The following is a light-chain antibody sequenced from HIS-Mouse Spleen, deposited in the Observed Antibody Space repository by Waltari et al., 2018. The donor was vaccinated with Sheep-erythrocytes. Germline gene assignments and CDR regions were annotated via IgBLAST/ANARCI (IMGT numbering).Light chain of an antibody. CDR3: CSYAGSSTLV. Sequence: QSALTQPASVSGSPGQSITIPCTGTSSGVGRYHLVSWYQQHPGKAPKLTIYEGSKRPSGVSNRFSGSKSGNTASLTIAGLQAEDEADYYCCSYAGSSTLVFGGGTKLTVL. CDR1: SSGVGRYHL. V-gene: IGLV2-23*01. J-gene: IGLJ2*01. CDR2: EGS.